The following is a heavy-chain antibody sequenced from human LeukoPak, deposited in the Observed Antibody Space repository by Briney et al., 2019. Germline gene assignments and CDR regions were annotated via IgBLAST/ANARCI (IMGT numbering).Heavy chain of an antibody. CDR2: IFDSGTTNYNPST. J-gene: IGHJ4*02. Sequence: SETLSLTCTVSGGSIISYFWSWIRQPPGRGPEWIGYIFDSGTTNYNPSTNYNPSLKSRVTVSLDTSKNHFSLKLSSVTAADTAVYFCARGGVTTIAQYDYWGQGILVTVSS. CDR1: GGSIISYF. V-gene: IGHV4-59*01. D-gene: IGHD5-12*01. CDR3: ARGGVTTIAQYDY.